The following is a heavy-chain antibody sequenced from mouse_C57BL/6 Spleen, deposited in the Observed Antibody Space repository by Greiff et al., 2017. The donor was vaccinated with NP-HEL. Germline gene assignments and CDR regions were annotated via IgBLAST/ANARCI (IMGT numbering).Heavy chain of an antibody. CDR2: ISDGGSYT. V-gene: IGHV5-4*03. D-gene: IGHD1-1*01. CDR3: ARITTVVPYFDY. Sequence: EVKVVESGGGLVKPGGSLKLSCAASGFTFSSYAMSWVRQTPEKRLEWVATISDGGSYTYYPDNVKGRFTISRDNAKNNLYLQMSHLKSEDTAMYYCARITTVVPYFDYWGQGTTLTVSS. J-gene: IGHJ2*01. CDR1: GFTFSSYA.